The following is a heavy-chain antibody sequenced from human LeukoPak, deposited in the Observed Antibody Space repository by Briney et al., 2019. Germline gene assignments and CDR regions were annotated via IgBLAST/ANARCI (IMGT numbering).Heavy chain of an antibody. Sequence: GGSLRLSCTASGFTFSSYSMNWVRQAPGKGLEWVANIKRDGSQKYNVDSVKGRFTTSRDNAKNSLYLQMNSLRVEDTAVYYCARAVSGAFDIWGQGTMVTVSS. CDR3: ARAVSGAFDI. V-gene: IGHV3-7*04. J-gene: IGHJ3*02. D-gene: IGHD1-14*01. CDR2: IKRDGSQK. CDR1: GFTFSSYS.